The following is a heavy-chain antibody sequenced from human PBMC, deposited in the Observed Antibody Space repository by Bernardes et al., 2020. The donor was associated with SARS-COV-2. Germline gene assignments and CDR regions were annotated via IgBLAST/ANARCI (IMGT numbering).Heavy chain of an antibody. D-gene: IGHD2-2*01. J-gene: IGHJ4*02. V-gene: IGHV4-59*01. CDR2: IYYSGST. CDR3: ARVGLYCSSTSCMGFDY. Sequence: SETLSLTCTVSGGSISSYYWSWIRQPPGKGLEWIGYIYYSGSTNYNPSLKSRVTISVDTSKNQFSLKLSSVTAADTAVYYCARVGLYCSSTSCMGFDYWGQGTLVTVSS. CDR1: GGSISSYY.